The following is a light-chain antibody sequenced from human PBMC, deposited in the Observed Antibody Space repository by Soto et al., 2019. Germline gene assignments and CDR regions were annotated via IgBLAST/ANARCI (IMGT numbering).Light chain of an antibody. CDR3: SSYAGSNNVV. CDR2: EVS. CDR1: SSDVGGYNY. V-gene: IGLV2-8*01. J-gene: IGLJ2*01. Sequence: QSALTQPPSASGSPGQSVTISCTGTSSDVGGYNYVSWYQQHPGKAPKLMIYEVSKRPSGVPDRFSGSKSGNTASLTVSGLQAEHEADYYCSSYAGSNNVVFGGGTKVTVL.